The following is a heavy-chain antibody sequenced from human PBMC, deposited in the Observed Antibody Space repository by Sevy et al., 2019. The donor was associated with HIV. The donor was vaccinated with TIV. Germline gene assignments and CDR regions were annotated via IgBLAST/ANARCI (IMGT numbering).Heavy chain of an antibody. V-gene: IGHV3-7*01. CDR1: GFTFRNFW. Sequence: GESLKISCAVSGFTFRNFWMTWVRQAPGKGLEWVANIRQDGSEKYYVDSVRGRFTISRDNAKNSLFLQLNSLRADDTAIYYCANSYFGSGTSYGMDLWGRRTTVTVSS. J-gene: IGHJ6*02. D-gene: IGHD3-10*01. CDR3: ANSYFGSGTSYGMDL. CDR2: IRQDGSEK.